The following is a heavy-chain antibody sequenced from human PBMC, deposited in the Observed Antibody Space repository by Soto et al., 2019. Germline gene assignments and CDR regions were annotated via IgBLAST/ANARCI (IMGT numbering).Heavy chain of an antibody. CDR1: GGSISSGGYY. J-gene: IGHJ6*02. CDR3: ARVTGRYYYGMDV. CDR2: INHSGST. V-gene: IGHV4-31*03. Sequence: SETLSLTCTVSGGSISSGGYYWNWIRQHPGKGLEWIGEINHSGSTNYNPSLKSRVTISVDTSKNQFSLKLSSVTAADTAVYYCARVTGRYYYGMDVWGQGTTVTVSS.